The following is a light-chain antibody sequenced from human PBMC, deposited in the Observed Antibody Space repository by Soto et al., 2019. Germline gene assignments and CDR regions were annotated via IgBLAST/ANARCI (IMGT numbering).Light chain of an antibody. J-gene: IGLJ2*01. V-gene: IGLV2-14*03. CDR2: DVS. Sequence: QSALTQPASVSGSPGQSITISCIGTSSDIGAYNYVSWYQHHPGKAPKLMIYDVSNRPSGDSHRFSGSKSGNTASLTISGLQAEDEADYYCSSYTSLNTVLFGGGTKLTVL. CDR3: SSYTSLNTVL. CDR1: SSDIGAYNY.